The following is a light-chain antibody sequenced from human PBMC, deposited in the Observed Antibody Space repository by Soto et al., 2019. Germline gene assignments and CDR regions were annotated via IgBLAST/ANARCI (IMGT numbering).Light chain of an antibody. Sequence: DIHMTQSPSSLSSSLGDRVTITFRASQSISSWLAWYQQKPGKAPKLLIYDASSLESGVPSRFSGSGSGTEFTLTISSLQPDDFATYYCQQYNSYSGTFGQGTKVDIK. CDR1: QSISSW. J-gene: IGKJ1*01. CDR3: QQYNSYSGT. V-gene: IGKV1-5*01. CDR2: DAS.